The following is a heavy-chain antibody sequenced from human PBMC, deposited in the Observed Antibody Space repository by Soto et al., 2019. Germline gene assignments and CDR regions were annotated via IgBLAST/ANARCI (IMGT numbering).Heavy chain of an antibody. CDR2: IYTSGST. Sequence: SETLSLTCTVSGGSISSYYWSWIRQPAGKGLEWIGRIYTSGSTNYNPSLKSRVTMSVDTSKNQFSLKLSSVTAADTAVYYCARDPLTVAGTGISADPWGQGTLVTVSS. V-gene: IGHV4-4*07. CDR1: GGSISSYY. CDR3: ARDPLTVAGTGISADP. D-gene: IGHD6-19*01. J-gene: IGHJ5*02.